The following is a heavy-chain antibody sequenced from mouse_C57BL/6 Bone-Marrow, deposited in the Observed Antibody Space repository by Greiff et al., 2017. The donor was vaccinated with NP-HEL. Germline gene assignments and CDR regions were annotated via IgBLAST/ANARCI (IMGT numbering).Heavy chain of an antibody. CDR3: ARRGDY. V-gene: IGHV1-50*01. CDR1: GYTFTSYW. CDR2: IDPSDSYT. Sequence: QVQLQQPGAELVKPGASVQLSCKASGYTFTSYWMQWVKQRPGQGLEWIGEIDPSDSYTNYNQKFKGKATLTVETTSSTAYMQLSSLTSEDAAVYYCARRGDYWGQGTTLTVSS. J-gene: IGHJ2*01.